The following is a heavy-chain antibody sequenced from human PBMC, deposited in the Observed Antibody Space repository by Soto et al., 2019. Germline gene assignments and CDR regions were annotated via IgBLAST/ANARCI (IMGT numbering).Heavy chain of an antibody. D-gene: IGHD3-22*01. V-gene: IGHV1-69*06. CDR3: ARDLIPPLGYYDSSGYYPNDAFDI. CDR2: IIPIFGTA. J-gene: IGHJ3*02. CDR1: GGTFSSYA. Sequence: VASVKVSCKASGGTFSSYAISWVRQAPGQGLEWMGGIIPIFGTANYAQKFQGRVTITADKSTSTAYMELSSLRSEDTAVYYCARDLIPPLGYYDSSGYYPNDAFDIWGQGTMVTVSS.